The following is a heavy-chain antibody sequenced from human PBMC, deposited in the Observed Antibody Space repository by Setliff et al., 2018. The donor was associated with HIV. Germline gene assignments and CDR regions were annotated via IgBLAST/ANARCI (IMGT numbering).Heavy chain of an antibody. D-gene: IGHD3-22*01. CDR3: ARDREYYYDNSGSPSFDY. CDR1: GYTFTSYG. Sequence: ASVKVSCKASGYTFTSYGISWVRQAPGQGLEWMGWISAYNGNTNYAQKLQGRVTMTTDTSSSTAYLDLRSLRSDDTAVYYCARDREYYYDNSGSPSFDYWGQGTLVTVS. J-gene: IGHJ4*02. V-gene: IGHV1-18*01. CDR2: ISAYNGNT.